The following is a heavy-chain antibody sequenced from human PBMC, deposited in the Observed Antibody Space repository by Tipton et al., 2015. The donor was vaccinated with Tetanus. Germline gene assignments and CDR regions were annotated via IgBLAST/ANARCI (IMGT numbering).Heavy chain of an antibody. CDR2: ISSSSSTI. CDR3: ARIGGSSTSCYTVEPRYYYGMDV. V-gene: IGHV3-48*01. Sequence: SLRLSCAASGFTFSSYGMHWVRQAPGKGLEWVSYISSSSSTIYYADSVKGRFIISRDSAKNSLYLQMNSLRAEDTAVYYCARIGGSSTSCYTVEPRYYYGMDVWGQGTTVTVSS. D-gene: IGHD2-2*02. CDR1: GFTFSSYG. J-gene: IGHJ6*02.